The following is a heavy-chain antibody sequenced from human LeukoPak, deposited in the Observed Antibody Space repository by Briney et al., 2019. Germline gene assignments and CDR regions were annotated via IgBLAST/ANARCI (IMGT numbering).Heavy chain of an antibody. V-gene: IGHV3-66*01. CDR1: GFTVSSNY. J-gene: IGHJ4*02. CDR3: ARALDGGPTS. CDR2: IYSGGST. D-gene: IGHD4-23*01. Sequence: SGGSLRLSCAASGFTVSSNYTSWVRQAPGKGLEWVSVIYSGGSTYYADSVKGRFTISRDNSKNTLYLQMNSLRAEDTAVYYCARALDGGPTSWGQGTLVTVSS.